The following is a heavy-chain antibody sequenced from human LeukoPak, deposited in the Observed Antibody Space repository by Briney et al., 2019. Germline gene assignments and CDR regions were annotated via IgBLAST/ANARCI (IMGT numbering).Heavy chain of an antibody. CDR3: ATEKAFASDI. V-gene: IGHV3-48*02. CDR1: GFTFTTYS. Sequence: GGSLRLSCVASGFTFTTYSMNWVRQAPGKGLEWVSYISITSRTTYYADSVKGRFTISRDSAKNSLYLQMNSLRDEDTAVYYCATEKAFASDIWGQGTVVTVSS. J-gene: IGHJ3*02. CDR2: ISITSRTT.